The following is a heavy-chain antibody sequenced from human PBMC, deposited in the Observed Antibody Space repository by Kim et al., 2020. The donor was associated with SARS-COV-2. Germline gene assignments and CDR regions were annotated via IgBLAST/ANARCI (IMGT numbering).Heavy chain of an antibody. D-gene: IGHD2-15*01. Sequence: GGSLRLSCAASGFTFSNYWMSWVRQAPGKGLEWVANIKQDGSEKYYVDSVKGRFTISRDNAKNSLYLQMNSLRAEDTAVYYCARMGYCSGGSCYSGVTAFDPWGQGTLVTVS. CDR2: IKQDGSEK. CDR1: GFTFSNYW. CDR3: ARMGYCSGGSCYSGVTAFDP. V-gene: IGHV3-7*01. J-gene: IGHJ5*02.